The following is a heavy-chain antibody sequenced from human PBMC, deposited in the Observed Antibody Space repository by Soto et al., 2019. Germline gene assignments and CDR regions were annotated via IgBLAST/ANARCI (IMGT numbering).Heavy chain of an antibody. J-gene: IGHJ6*03. CDR3: ARDLQSGSSGWYSDYYYYMDV. Sequence: SETLSLTCTVSGGSISSSSYYWGWIRQPPGKGLEWIGSIYYSGNTYYNPSLKSRVTISVDTSKNQFSLKLSSVTAADTAVYYCARDLQSGSSGWYSDYYYYMDVWGKGTTVTVSS. CDR2: IYYSGNT. D-gene: IGHD6-19*01. CDR1: GGSISSSSYY. V-gene: IGHV4-39*07.